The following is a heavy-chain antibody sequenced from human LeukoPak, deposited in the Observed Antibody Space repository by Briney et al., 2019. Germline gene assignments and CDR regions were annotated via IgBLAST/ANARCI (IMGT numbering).Heavy chain of an antibody. CDR3: ARGIVGALDAFDI. J-gene: IGHJ3*02. V-gene: IGHV3-30*03. CDR1: GFTFSSYG. Sequence: GGSLRLSCAASGFTFSSYGMHWVRQAPGKGLEWVAFVSYDGTNEYYADSVKGRFTISRDNSKNTLYLQMNSLRAEDTAVYYCARGIVGALDAFDIWGQGTMVTVSS. D-gene: IGHD1-26*01. CDR2: VSYDGTNE.